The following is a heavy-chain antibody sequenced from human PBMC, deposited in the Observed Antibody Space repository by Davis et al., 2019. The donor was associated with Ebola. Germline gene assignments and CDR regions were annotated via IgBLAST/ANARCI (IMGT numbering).Heavy chain of an antibody. J-gene: IGHJ6*04. V-gene: IGHV2-70*01. CDR2: IDWDDDK. CDR1: GFSLRTSGMC. D-gene: IGHD5-18*01. CDR3: ARIPRHSYGYFYYYYGMDV. Sequence: SGPTLVKPTQTLTLTCTFSGFSLRTSGMCVSWIRQPPGKALEWLALIDWDDDKYYSTSLKTRLTISKDTSKNQVVLTMTNMDPVDTATYYCARIPRHSYGYFYYYYGMDVWGKGTTVTVSS.